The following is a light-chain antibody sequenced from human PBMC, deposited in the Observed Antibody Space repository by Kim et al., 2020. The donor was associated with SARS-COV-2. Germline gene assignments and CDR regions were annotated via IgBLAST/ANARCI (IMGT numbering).Light chain of an antibody. J-gene: IGLJ3*02. Sequence: RQTATLTWTGNSNNVGNQGAAWLQQHQGHPPKLLSCRNNNRPSGISERFSTSRSGNTASLTIIGLQPEDESDYYCSAWDSSLSAWVFGGGTQLTVL. CDR1: SNNVGNQG. CDR3: SAWDSSLSAWV. V-gene: IGLV10-54*04. CDR2: RNN.